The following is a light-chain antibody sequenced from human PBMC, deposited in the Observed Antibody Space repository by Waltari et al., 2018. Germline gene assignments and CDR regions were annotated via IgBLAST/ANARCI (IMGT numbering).Light chain of an antibody. Sequence: EIVLTQSPATLSLSPGERATLSCRASQSVSSYLAWYQQKPGQAPRLLIYDASNRATGIPARFSGSGSGTDFTLTISSLEPEDFAVYYCQQRSYLVTFGGGTKVEIK. V-gene: IGKV3-11*01. J-gene: IGKJ4*01. CDR1: QSVSSY. CDR2: DAS. CDR3: QQRSYLVT.